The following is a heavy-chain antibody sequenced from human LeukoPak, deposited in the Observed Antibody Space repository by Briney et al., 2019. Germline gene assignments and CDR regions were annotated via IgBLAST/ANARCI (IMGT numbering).Heavy chain of an antibody. D-gene: IGHD3-3*01. J-gene: IGHJ6*03. CDR1: GGSISSHY. CDR2: IYYSGST. CDR3: ARTIFGEYYYYYYMDV. V-gene: IGHV4-59*11. Sequence: SGTLSLTCTVSGGSISSHYWSWIRQPPGKGLEWIGYIYYSGSTNYNPSLKSRVTISVDTSKNQFSLKLSSVTAADTAVYYCARTIFGEYYYYYYMDVWGKGTTVTVSS.